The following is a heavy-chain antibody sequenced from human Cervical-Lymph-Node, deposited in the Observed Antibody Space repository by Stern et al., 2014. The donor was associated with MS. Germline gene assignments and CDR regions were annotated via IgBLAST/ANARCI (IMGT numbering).Heavy chain of an antibody. J-gene: IGHJ4*02. Sequence: QLQLQESGPGLVKPSGTLSLTCAVSGDSITSSNWRSWFRQSPGKGLEWIGEIHHSGNTYYNTSLKSRVTISVDKSKNQFSLKVSSVTAADTAVYYCARVKSGDYFDYWGQGTLVTVSS. CDR3: ARVKSGDYFDY. D-gene: IGHD4-17*01. CDR1: GDSITSSNW. V-gene: IGHV4-4*02. CDR2: IHHSGNT.